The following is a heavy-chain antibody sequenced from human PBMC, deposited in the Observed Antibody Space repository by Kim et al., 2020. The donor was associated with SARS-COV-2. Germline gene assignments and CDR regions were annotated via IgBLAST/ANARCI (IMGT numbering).Heavy chain of an antibody. CDR2: MGSIDDKI. D-gene: IGHD2-15*01. Sequence: GGSLRLSCAASGFTFSTYNMNWVRQAPGEGREWVSSMGSIDDKIFYAASVRGRFTISRDNSKNALYLQMFSLRAEDTAVYYCARVPCRGGVCYMGDWFAPDGQGALVTVSS. J-gene: IGHJ5*02. CDR3: ARVPCRGGVCYMGDWFAP. V-gene: IGHV3-21*01. CDR1: GFTFSTYN.